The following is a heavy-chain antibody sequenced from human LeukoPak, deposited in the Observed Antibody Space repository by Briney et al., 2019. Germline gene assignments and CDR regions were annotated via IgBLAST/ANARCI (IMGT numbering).Heavy chain of an antibody. CDR1: GITVSSSY. J-gene: IGHJ5*02. D-gene: IGHD3-3*01. Sequence: GGSLRLSCAASGITVSSSYMSWVRQAPGKGLEWVSYISSSSSTIYYADSVKGRFTISRDNAKNSLYLQMNSLRAEDTAVYYCARERSGYYMNWFDPWGQGTLVTVSS. V-gene: IGHV3-48*01. CDR2: ISSSSSTI. CDR3: ARERSGYYMNWFDP.